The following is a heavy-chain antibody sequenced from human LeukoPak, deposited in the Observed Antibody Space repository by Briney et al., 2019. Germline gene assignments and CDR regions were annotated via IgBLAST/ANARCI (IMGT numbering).Heavy chain of an antibody. J-gene: IGHJ4*02. CDR2: ISCDGGTQ. V-gene: IGHV3-30*03. CDR3: LTVRKYLRVGWNSNFDY. CDR1: GFTFNNFG. Sequence: GGSLRLSCAASGFTFNNFGMQWVRQTPGKGLEWVTVISCDGGTQYYADSVKGRFTISRDDSKNTLYLQMNSLRAEDTAVYYCLTVRKYLRVGWNSNFDYWGQGTLVTVSS. D-gene: IGHD1-7*01.